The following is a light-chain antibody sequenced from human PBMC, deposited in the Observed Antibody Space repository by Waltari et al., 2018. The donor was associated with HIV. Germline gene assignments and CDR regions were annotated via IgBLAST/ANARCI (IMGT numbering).Light chain of an antibody. J-gene: IGKJ2*01. CDR2: KAS. CDR1: QPISSS. Sequence: DIEMTPSPSTLPLSLGDRVTLTCRASQPISSSLAWYQQRPGTAPKILIYKASSLEDGVPSRFSGSGSGTEFTLTISSLQPDDIAVYFCQQYSAFPFTFGQGTKLEI. CDR3: QQYSAFPFT. V-gene: IGKV1-5*03.